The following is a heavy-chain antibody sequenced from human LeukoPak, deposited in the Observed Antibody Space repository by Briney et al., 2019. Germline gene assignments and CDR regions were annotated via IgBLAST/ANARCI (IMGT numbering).Heavy chain of an antibody. CDR1: GFTFSSYW. V-gene: IGHV3-7*03. CDR2: IKQDGSEK. CDR3: ARGTILWLGELLFDY. J-gene: IGHJ4*02. D-gene: IGHD3-10*01. Sequence: GGSLRLSCAASGFTFSSYWMSWVRQAPGKGLEWVANIKQDGSEKYYVDSVKGRFTISRDNAKNSLYLQMNSLRAEDTAVYYCARGTILWLGELLFDYWGQGTLVTVSS.